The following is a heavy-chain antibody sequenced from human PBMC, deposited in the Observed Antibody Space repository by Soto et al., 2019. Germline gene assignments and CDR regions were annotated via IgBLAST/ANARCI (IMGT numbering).Heavy chain of an antibody. D-gene: IGHD3-22*01. J-gene: IGHJ4*02. Sequence: QVQRVQSGAEVKKPGASVKVSCKASGYTFTGYYMHWVRQAPGQGLEWMGWINPYNGGTNYAQNFQGRVTMTRDTSISTVYMELSRLRSDDTAVYYCARVWSSGYYHYWGQGTLVTVSS. V-gene: IGHV1-2*02. CDR1: GYTFTGYY. CDR2: INPYNGGT. CDR3: ARVWSSGYYHY.